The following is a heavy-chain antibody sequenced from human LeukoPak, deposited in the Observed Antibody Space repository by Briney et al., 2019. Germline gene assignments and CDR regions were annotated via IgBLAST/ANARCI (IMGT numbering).Heavy chain of an antibody. CDR2: IIPIFGTA. CDR1: GGTFSSYA. D-gene: IGHD2-21*01. Sequence: GASVKVSCKASGGTFSSYAISWARQAPGQGLEWMGGIIPIFGTANYAQKFQGRVTITADESTSTAYMELSSLRSEDTAVYYCAWGGLFYFDYWGQGTLVTVSS. V-gene: IGHV1-69*13. CDR3: AWGGLFYFDY. J-gene: IGHJ4*02.